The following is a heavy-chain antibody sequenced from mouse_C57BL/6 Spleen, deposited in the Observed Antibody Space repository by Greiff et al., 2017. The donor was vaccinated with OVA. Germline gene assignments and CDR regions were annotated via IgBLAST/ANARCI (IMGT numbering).Heavy chain of an antibody. Sequence: QVQLQQPGAELVRPGTSVKLSCKASGYTFTSYWMHWVKQRPGQGLEWIGVIDPSDSYTNYNQKFKGKATLTVDTSSSTAYMQLSSLTSEDSAVYYGARKGYYGLYWYFDVWGTGTTVTVSS. CDR1: GYTFTSYW. V-gene: IGHV1-59*01. J-gene: IGHJ1*03. D-gene: IGHD1-1*01. CDR2: IDPSDSYT. CDR3: ARKGYYGLYWYFDV.